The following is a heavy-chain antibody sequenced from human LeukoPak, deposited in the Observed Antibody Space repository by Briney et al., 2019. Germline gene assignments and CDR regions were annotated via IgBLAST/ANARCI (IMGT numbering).Heavy chain of an antibody. J-gene: IGHJ5*01. D-gene: IGHD6-19*01. CDR2: INANSGTT. CDR3: AKPVSGGLAVTADWFHP. CDR1: GFAFSFYA. Sequence: EAGGSLRLSCAASGFAFSFYAMSWLRQPPGKGLEWVSTINANSGTTSYAASVRGRFTISRDNSKNTLYLQVNTLRADDTATYYCAKPVSGGLAVTADWFHPWGQGTLVTVSS. V-gene: IGHV3-23*01.